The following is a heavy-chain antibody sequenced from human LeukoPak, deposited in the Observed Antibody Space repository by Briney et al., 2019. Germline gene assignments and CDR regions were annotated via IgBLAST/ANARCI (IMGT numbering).Heavy chain of an antibody. CDR2: IHRSGSP. Sequence: SETLSLTCTVSLDSTTSNFWSWVREPPGKGLVWIGEIHRSGSPNYNPSLQSRVTISIDRSRNQIALELSSVTAADTAVYYCAREILGGFNPGAYWGQGTLVTVSS. D-gene: IGHD1-14*01. J-gene: IGHJ4*02. V-gene: IGHV4-4*02. CDR1: LDSTTSNF. CDR3: AREILGGFNPGAY.